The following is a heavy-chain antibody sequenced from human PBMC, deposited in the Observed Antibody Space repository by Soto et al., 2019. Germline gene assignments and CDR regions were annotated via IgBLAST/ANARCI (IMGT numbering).Heavy chain of an antibody. Sequence: SETLSLTCAVYGGSFSGYYWSWIRQPPGKGLEWIGEINHSGSTNYNPSLKSRVTISVDTSKNQFSLKLSSVTAADTAVYYCARGKGQVSPFYYWGQGTLVTVSS. V-gene: IGHV4-34*01. CDR3: ARGKGQVSPFYY. J-gene: IGHJ4*02. D-gene: IGHD1-20*01. CDR2: INHSGST. CDR1: GGSFSGYY.